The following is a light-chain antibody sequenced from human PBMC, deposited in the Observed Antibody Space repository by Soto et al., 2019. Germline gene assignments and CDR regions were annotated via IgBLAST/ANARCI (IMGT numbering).Light chain of an antibody. CDR1: QDISNY. CDR2: DAS. CDR3: QQYDNPPLT. J-gene: IGKJ4*01. V-gene: IGKV1-33*01. Sequence: DIQMTQSPSSLSASVGDRVTITCQASQDISNYLNWYQQKPGKAPKLLTYDASNLETGAPSRSSGSGSGTDFTFTISSLQPEDIATYYCQQYDNPPLTFGGGTKVEIK.